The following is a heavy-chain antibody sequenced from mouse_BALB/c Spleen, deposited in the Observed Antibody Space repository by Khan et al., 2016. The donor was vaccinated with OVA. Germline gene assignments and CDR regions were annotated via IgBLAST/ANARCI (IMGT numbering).Heavy chain of an antibody. CDR1: GFSLNGYG. CDR2: IWGDGST. Sequence: QVQLKESGPGLVAPSQSLSITCTVSGFSLNGYGVNWVRQPPGKGLEWLGMIWGDGSTDYNSALTSRLSISKDKSKSQVFLKMKSLQTDDTAMYYGARAYYGNYREAMDYWGQGTSVTVSS. D-gene: IGHD2-10*01. CDR3: ARAYYGNYREAMDY. J-gene: IGHJ4*01. V-gene: IGHV2-6-7*01.